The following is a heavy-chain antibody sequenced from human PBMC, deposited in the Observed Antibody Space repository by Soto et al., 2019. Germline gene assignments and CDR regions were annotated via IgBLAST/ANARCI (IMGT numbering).Heavy chain of an antibody. V-gene: IGHV3-11*05. CDR1: GFTFSDYY. CDR3: ARADHYDTSGYWK. Sequence: QVQLVESGGGLVKPGGSLRLSCAASGFTFSDYYMSWIRQAPGKGLELVSYITSSSSYTIYADSVRGRFTISRDNAKNSLFLQMNSLRAEDTAVYYCARADHYDTSGYWKWGQGTLVTVSS. D-gene: IGHD3-22*01. CDR2: ITSSSSYT. J-gene: IGHJ4*02.